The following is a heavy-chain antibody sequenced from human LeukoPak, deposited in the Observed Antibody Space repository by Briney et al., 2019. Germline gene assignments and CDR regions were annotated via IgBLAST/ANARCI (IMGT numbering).Heavy chain of an antibody. CDR3: ARGVVVITTHLDY. CDR1: GGSFSGYY. J-gene: IGHJ4*02. CDR2: INHSGST. Sequence: PSETLSLTCAVYGGSFSGYYWSWIRQPPGKGLEWIGEINHSGSTNYNPSLKGRVTISVDTSKNQFSLKLSSVTAADTAVYYCARGVVVITTHLDYWGQGTLVTVSS. D-gene: IGHD3-22*01. V-gene: IGHV4-34*01.